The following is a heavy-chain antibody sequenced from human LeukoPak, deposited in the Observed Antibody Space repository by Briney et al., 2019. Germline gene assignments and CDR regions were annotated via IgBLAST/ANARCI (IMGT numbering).Heavy chain of an antibody. V-gene: IGHV4-61*02. CDR3: AREGRLGFDP. D-gene: IGHD3-9*01. CDR1: GGSISSGSYY. CDR2: IYTSGST. J-gene: IGHJ5*02. Sequence: PSQTLSLTCTVSGGSISSGSYYWSWIRQPAGKGLEWIGRIYTSGSTNYNPSLKSRVTISVDTSKNQFSLKLSSVTAADTAVYYCAREGRLGFDPWGQGTLVTVSS.